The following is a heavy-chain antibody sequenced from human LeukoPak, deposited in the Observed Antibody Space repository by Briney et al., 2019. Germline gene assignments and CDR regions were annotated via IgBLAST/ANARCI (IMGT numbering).Heavy chain of an antibody. V-gene: IGHV3-48*01. Sequence: GSLRLSCAASGFTFSSYAMSWVRQAPGKGLEWVSYISSSSTIYYADSVKGRFTISRDNAKNSLYLQMNSLRAEDTAVYYCARDRFGDSYGMDVWGQGTTVTVSS. D-gene: IGHD3-10*01. CDR2: ISSSSTI. J-gene: IGHJ6*02. CDR3: ARDRFGDSYGMDV. CDR1: GFTFSSYA.